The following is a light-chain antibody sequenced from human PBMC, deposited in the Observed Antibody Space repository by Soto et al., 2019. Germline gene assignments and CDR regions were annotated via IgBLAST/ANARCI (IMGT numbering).Light chain of an antibody. J-gene: IGKJ5*01. CDR1: QSISSY. CDR3: QHYNSYQYT. V-gene: IGKV1-39*01. CDR2: AAS. Sequence: DIQMTQSPSSLSASVGDRVTITCRASQSISSYLNWYQQKPGKAPKLLIYAASSLQSGVPSRFSGSGSGTDFTLTISSLQPDDFATYYCQHYNSYQYTFGQGTRLEIK.